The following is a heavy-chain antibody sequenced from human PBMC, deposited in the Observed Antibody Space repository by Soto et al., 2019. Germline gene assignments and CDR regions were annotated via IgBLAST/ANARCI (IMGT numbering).Heavy chain of an antibody. CDR1: GFTFSSYG. V-gene: IGHV3-30*18. J-gene: IGHJ4*02. CDR2: IAYDGSSK. Sequence: PGGSLRLSCAASGFTFSSYGMHWVRQAPGKGLEWVAVIAYDGSSKYYADSVKGRFTISRDNSKNTLYLQMNSLRVEDTAVYYCAKDTDSSWPSWGQGTLVTLL. CDR3: AKDTDSSWPS. D-gene: IGHD6-13*01.